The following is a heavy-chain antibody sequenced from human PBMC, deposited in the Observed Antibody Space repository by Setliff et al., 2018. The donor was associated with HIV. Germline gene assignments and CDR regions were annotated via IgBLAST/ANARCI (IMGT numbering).Heavy chain of an antibody. CDR3: ARGFDHGDYEESGYVFYYMDV. Sequence: SETLSLTCTVSGGSISRFYWSWIRQPPGKGLEWIGSIYYGGTNYSPSLRSRVTLSLDTSKNQFSLRLSSVTAADTALYFCARGFDHGDYEESGYVFYYMDVWGKGTTVTVSS. V-gene: IGHV4-59*01. D-gene: IGHD4-17*01. CDR2: IYYGGT. CDR1: GGSISRFY. J-gene: IGHJ6*03.